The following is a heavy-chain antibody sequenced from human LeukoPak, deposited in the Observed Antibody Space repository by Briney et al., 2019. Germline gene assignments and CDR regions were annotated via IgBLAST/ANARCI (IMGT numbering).Heavy chain of an antibody. V-gene: IGHV4-34*01. CDR2: ISHSGST. CDR1: DESFSGYY. CDR3: ATAPRGMPTIGYFDS. D-gene: IGHD5-24*01. Sequence: SETLSLTCAVYDESFSGYYLGWIRQPPGKGLEWIGDISHSGSTNYNPSLKSRVTVSVDTSKNQFSLKLSSVTAADTAVYYCATAPRGMPTIGYFDSWGQGTLVTVSS. J-gene: IGHJ4*02.